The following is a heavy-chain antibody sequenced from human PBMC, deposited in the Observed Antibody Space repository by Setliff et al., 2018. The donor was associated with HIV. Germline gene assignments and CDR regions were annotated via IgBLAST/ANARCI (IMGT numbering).Heavy chain of an antibody. CDR1: GYTFNNYA. Sequence: AASVKVSCKASGYTFNNYALYWVRQAPGQGFEWMGWINTNTGSPTYAQGFTRRFVFSLDPSVRTAYLQITGLKAEDTAVYYCARGGDRMQIWSRFPFDIWGQGTMVTVSS. D-gene: IGHD3-10*01. J-gene: IGHJ3*02. CDR3: ARGGDRMQIWSRFPFDI. V-gene: IGHV7-4-1*02. CDR2: INTNTGSP.